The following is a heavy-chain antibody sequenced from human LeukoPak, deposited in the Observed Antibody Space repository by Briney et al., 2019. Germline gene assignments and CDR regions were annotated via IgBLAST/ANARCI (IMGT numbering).Heavy chain of an antibody. D-gene: IGHD3-10*01. CDR1: GYTFTGYY. CDR2: INPNSGGT. J-gene: IGHJ4*02. Sequence: ASVKVSCKASGYTFTGYYMHWVRQAPGQGLEWMGRINPNSGGTNYAQKFQGRVTMTRDTSISTAYMELSRLRSDDTAVKYFARGYYGSGSYDYWGQGNLVTVSS. V-gene: IGHV1-2*06. CDR3: ARGYYGSGSYDY.